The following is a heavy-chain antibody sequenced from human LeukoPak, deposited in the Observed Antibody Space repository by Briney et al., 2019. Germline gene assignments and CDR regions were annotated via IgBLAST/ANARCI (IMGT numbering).Heavy chain of an antibody. CDR1: GFTFSSYG. D-gene: IGHD3-3*01. CDR2: IWYDGSNK. CDR3: ARDGITIFGVVVTFDY. V-gene: IGHV3-33*01. J-gene: IGHJ4*02. Sequence: GRSLRLSCAASGFTFSSYGMHWVRQAPGKGLEWVAVIWYDGSNKYYADSVKGRFTISRDNSKNTLYLQMNSLRAEDTAVYYCARDGITIFGVVVTFDYWGQGTLVTVSS.